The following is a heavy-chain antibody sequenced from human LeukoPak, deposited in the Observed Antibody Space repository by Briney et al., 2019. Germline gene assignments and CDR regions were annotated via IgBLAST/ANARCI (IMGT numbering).Heavy chain of an antibody. CDR1: GYTFTSSG. J-gene: IGHJ3*02. CDR2: ISAYNGNT. D-gene: IGHD4-17*01. Sequence: ASVKVSCKASGYTFTSSGISWVRQAPGQGLEWMGWISAYNGNTNYAPKLQGRFTTTTATSTSTAYMELRSLRSDDTAVYYCARGGDYGDSSDAFDIWGQGTMVTVSS. V-gene: IGHV1-18*01. CDR3: ARGGDYGDSSDAFDI.